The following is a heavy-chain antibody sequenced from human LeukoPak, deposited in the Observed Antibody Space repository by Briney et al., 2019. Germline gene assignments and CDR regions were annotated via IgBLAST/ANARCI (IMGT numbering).Heavy chain of an antibody. J-gene: IGHJ3*02. Sequence: GASVKVSCKASGYTFTGYYMHWVRQAPGQGLEWMGWINPNSGGTNYAQKFQGRVTMTRDTSISTAYMELSRLRSDDTAVYYCARVREQWLVYDAFDIRGQGTMVTVSS. CDR2: INPNSGGT. V-gene: IGHV1-2*02. CDR1: GYTFTGYY. CDR3: ARVREQWLVYDAFDI. D-gene: IGHD6-19*01.